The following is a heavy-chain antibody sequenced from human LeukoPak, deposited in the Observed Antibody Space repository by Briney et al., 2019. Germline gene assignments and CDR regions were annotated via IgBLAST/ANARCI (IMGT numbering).Heavy chain of an antibody. V-gene: IGHV3-23*01. CDR3: ARGADILTGTHFDY. CDR1: GFTFSSYA. CDR2: ISGSGGNT. J-gene: IGHJ4*02. D-gene: IGHD3-9*01. Sequence: PGGSLRLSCSASGFTFSSYAMSWVRQAPGKGLEWVSGISGSGGNTYYADSVKGRFTISRDNSKTTLYLQMSSLRAEDTAVYYCARGADILTGTHFDYWGQGTLVTVSS.